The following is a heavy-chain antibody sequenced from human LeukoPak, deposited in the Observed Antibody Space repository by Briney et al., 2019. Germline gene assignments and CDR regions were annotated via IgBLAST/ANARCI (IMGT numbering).Heavy chain of an antibody. Sequence: SETLSLTCTVSGGSISSGGYYWSWIRQPPGKGLEWIGYIYHSGSTYYNPSLKSRVTISVDRSKNQFSLKLSSVTAADTAVYYCARGPMITFGGVIDHWGQGTLDTVSS. CDR3: ARGPMITFGGVIDH. D-gene: IGHD3-16*01. V-gene: IGHV4-30-2*01. CDR2: IYHSGST. CDR1: GGSISSGGYY. J-gene: IGHJ5*02.